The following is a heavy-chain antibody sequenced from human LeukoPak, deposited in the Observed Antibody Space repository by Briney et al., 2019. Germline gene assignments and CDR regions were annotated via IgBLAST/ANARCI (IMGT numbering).Heavy chain of an antibody. Sequence: SETLSLTCTVSGGSITSYLGSWIRQPPGKGLEWIGYIYDSGSTIYNPSLKSRVTISVDMSKNQFSLKLSSVTAADTAVYYCASDVPSGYRFDYWGQGILVTVSS. CDR3: ASDVPSGYRFDY. V-gene: IGHV4-59*01. D-gene: IGHD5-18*01. CDR1: GGSITSYL. J-gene: IGHJ4*02. CDR2: IYDSGST.